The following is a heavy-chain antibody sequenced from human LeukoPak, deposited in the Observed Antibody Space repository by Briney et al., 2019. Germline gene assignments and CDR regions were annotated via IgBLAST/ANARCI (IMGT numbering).Heavy chain of an antibody. CDR1: GGSFSGYY. CDR3: ARDKYSSSSYYYYGMDV. J-gene: IGHJ6*02. CDR2: INHSGST. Sequence: PSETLSLTCAVYGGSFSGYYCSWIRQPPGKGLEWIGEINHSGSTNYNPSLKSRVTISVDTSKNQFSLKLSSVTAADTAVYYCARDKYSSSSYYYYGMDVWGQGTTVTVSS. D-gene: IGHD6-6*01. V-gene: IGHV4-34*01.